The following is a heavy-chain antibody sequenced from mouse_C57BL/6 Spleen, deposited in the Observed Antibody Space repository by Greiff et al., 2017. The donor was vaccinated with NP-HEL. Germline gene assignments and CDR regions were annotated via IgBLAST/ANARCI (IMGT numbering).Heavy chain of an antibody. CDR1: GYAFSSSW. V-gene: IGHV1-82*01. CDR3: AREDYYGSSYYFDY. D-gene: IGHD1-1*01. Sequence: QVQLKQSGPELVKPGASVKISCKASGYAFSSSWMNWVKQRPGKGLEWIGRIYPGDGDTNYNGKFKGKATLTADKSSSTAYMQLSSLTSEDSAVXFCAREDYYGSSYYFDYWGQGTTLTVSS. J-gene: IGHJ2*01. CDR2: IYPGDGDT.